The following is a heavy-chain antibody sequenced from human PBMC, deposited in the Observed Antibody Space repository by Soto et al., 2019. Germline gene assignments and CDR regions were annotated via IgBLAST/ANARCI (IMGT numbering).Heavy chain of an antibody. CDR1: GFTFSSYG. V-gene: IGHV3-30*18. CDR3: AKAIQEWTPRAAFDI. D-gene: IGHD3-3*01. J-gene: IGHJ3*02. CDR2: ISYDGSNK. Sequence: QVQLVESGGGVVQPGRSLRLSCASSGFTFSSYGMHWVRQAPGKGLEWVAVISYDGSNKYYADSVKGRFTISRDNYKNTLYLQMNSLRAEDTAVYYCAKAIQEWTPRAAFDIWVQGTMVTVSS.